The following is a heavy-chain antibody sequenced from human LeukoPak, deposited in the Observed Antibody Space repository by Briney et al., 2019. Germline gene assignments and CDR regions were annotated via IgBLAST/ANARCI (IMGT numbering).Heavy chain of an antibody. CDR1: GGSISSYY. CDR3: ARRGSVPGNQMEAFDI. D-gene: IGHD1-14*01. CDR2: IYTSGST. V-gene: IGHV4-4*09. Sequence: SETLSLTCTVSGGSISSYYWSWIRQPPGKGLEWIGYIYTSGSTNYNPSLKSRVTISVDTSKNQFSLKLSSVTAADTAVYCCARRGSVPGNQMEAFDIWGQGTMVTVSS. J-gene: IGHJ3*02.